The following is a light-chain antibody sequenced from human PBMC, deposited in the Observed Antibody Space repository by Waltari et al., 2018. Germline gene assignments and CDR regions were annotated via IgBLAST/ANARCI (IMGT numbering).Light chain of an antibody. J-gene: IGLJ2*01. Sequence: HSALTQPASVSGSPGQSITISCTGPSSDVGGYNYVSWYQQHPGKAPKLMIFDVSYRPSGISKRFSGSKSGNTASLTISGLQAEDEADYYCSSYISSDTLELFGGGTRLTVL. CDR3: SSYISSDTLEL. V-gene: IGLV2-14*03. CDR1: SSDVGGYNY. CDR2: DVS.